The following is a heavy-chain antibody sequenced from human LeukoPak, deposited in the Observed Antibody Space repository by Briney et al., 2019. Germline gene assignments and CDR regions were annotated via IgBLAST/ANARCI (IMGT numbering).Heavy chain of an antibody. CDR1: GYTFTSYD. D-gene: IGHD3-9*01. CDR2: MNDNSGNT. J-gene: IGHJ3*02. V-gene: IGHV1-8*01. Sequence: GASVKVSCKASGYTFTSYDINWVPQATGQGLEWMGWMNDNSGNTGYAQKFQGRVTMTRNTSISTAYMELSSLRSEDTAVYYCARAGGFNVLRYFDWPSSRAFDIWGQGTMVTVSS. CDR3: ARAGGFNVLRYFDWPSSRAFDI.